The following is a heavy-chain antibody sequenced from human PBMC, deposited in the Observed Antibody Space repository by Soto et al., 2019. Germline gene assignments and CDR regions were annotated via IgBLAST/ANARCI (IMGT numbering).Heavy chain of an antibody. CDR2: IYYSGST. Sequence: PSETLSLTCTVSGGSISSGGYYWSWIRQHPGKGLEWIGYIYYSGSTYYNPSLKSRVTISVDTSKNQFSLKLSSVTAADTAVYYCARDYIAAAGTPVLNYYGRDVWGQGTTVTVSS. CDR3: ARDYIAAAGTPVLNYYGRDV. CDR1: GGSISSGGYY. J-gene: IGHJ6*02. V-gene: IGHV4-31*03. D-gene: IGHD6-13*01.